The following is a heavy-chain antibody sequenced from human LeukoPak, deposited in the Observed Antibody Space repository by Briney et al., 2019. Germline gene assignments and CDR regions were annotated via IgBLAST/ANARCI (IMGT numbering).Heavy chain of an antibody. J-gene: IGHJ4*02. D-gene: IGHD6-19*01. CDR3: ARRPFGSSGWYADY. Sequence: GGSLRLSCAASGFTFSNYAMSWVRQAPGKGLKWVLGISGSGGTTYYADSVKGRFTISRDNSKNTLYLQMNSLRAEDTAVYYCARRPFGSSGWYADYWGQGTLVTVSS. CDR2: ISGSGGTT. CDR1: GFTFSNYA. V-gene: IGHV3-23*01.